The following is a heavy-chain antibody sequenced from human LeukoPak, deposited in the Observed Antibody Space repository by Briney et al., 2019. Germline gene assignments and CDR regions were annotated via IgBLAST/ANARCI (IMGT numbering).Heavy chain of an antibody. CDR3: ASLYFYGSGSFPNY. Sequence: SETLSLTCAVSGGSISTRYYYWGWIRQPPGKGLEWIGTIHDSGSTYYSPSLKSQVTISVDTSNNQFSLKLSSVTAGDTAVYYCASLYFYGSGSFPNYWGRGILVTVST. V-gene: IGHV4-39*01. CDR2: IHDSGST. D-gene: IGHD3-10*01. CDR1: GGSISTRYYY. J-gene: IGHJ4*02.